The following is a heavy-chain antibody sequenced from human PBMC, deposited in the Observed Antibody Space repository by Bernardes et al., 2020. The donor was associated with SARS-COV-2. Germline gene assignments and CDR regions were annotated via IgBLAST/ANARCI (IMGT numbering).Heavy chain of an antibody. CDR1: GGSITSGSYH. D-gene: IGHD1-26*01. Sequence: SETLSLTCIVSGGSITSGSYHWGWIRQPPGKGLEWIGGFFYGGNAHSTPSLKSRVAISADMSKNQFSLRLSFATAADTAVYYCAREGGVDITVGSIIHWGQGILVTVSS. CDR2: FFYGGNA. CDR3: AREGGVDITVGSIIH. V-gene: IGHV4-39*02. J-gene: IGHJ4*02.